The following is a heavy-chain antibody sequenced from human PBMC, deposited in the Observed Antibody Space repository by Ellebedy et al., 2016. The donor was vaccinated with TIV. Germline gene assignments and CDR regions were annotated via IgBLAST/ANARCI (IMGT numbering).Heavy chain of an antibody. CDR2: IYYSGST. CDR3: ARGVAEDC. CDR1: GGSISSSSYY. J-gene: IGHJ4*02. D-gene: IGHD6-19*01. V-gene: IGHV4-39*01. Sequence: MPSETLSLTCTVSGGSISSSSYYWGWIRQPPGKGLEWIGSIYYSGSTYYNPSLKSRVTISVDTSKNQFSLKLSSVTAADTAVYYCARGVAEDCWGQGTLVTVSS.